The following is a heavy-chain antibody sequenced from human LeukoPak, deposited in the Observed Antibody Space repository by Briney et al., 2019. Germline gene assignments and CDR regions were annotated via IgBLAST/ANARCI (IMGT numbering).Heavy chain of an antibody. V-gene: IGHV4-59*08. CDR3: ARHYYGSGSTLDY. CDR1: GGSMSSYY. Sequence: SETLSLTCTVSGGSMSSYYWSWIRQPPGKGLEWIGYIYYSGSTNYNPSLKSRVTISVDTSKNQFSLKLSSVTAADTAVYYCARHYYGSGSTLDYWGRGTLDTVSS. CDR2: IYYSGST. J-gene: IGHJ4*02. D-gene: IGHD3-10*01.